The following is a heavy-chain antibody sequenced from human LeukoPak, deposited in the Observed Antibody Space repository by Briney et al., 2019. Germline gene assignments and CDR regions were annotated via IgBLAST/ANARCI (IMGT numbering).Heavy chain of an antibody. V-gene: IGHV3-23*01. J-gene: IGHJ3*02. Sequence: GGSLRLSCAASGFTFSSYAMSWVRQAPGKGLEWVSAISGSGGSTYYADSVKGRFTISRDNAKNSLYLQMNSLRAEDTAVYYCARDCGGDCPYAFDIWGQGTMVTVSS. D-gene: IGHD2-21*02. CDR1: GFTFSSYA. CDR3: ARDCGGDCPYAFDI. CDR2: ISGSGGST.